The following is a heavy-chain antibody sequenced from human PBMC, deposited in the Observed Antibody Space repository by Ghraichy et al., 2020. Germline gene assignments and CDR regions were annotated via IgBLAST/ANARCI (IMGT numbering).Heavy chain of an antibody. CDR3: ARYDSPSGYHDLDV. J-gene: IGHJ6*02. Sequence: GGSLRLSCAASGFTFSSYGMHWVRQAPGKGLEWVAVTWYDGSGRFYADSVKGRFTISKDNSKNTLYLEMNSLRVEDSAVYYCARYDSPSGYHDLDVWGQGTTVTVSS. CDR1: GFTFSSYG. D-gene: IGHD3-22*01. CDR2: TWYDGSGR. V-gene: IGHV3-33*01.